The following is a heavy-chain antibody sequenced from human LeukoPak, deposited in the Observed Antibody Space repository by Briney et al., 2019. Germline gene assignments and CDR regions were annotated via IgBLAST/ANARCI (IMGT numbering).Heavy chain of an antibody. V-gene: IGHV3-23*01. J-gene: IGHJ5*02. CDR2: VSGSGGGT. CDR1: GFTFRSYA. Sequence: GGSLRLSCAASGFTFRSYAMNWVRQAPGKGLEWVSAVSGSGGGTYYADSVKGRFTIFRDNSRNTLFLQMNSLRADGTAVYCCAKGASISCWSWGRGTLVTVSS. CDR3: AKGASISCWS. D-gene: IGHD6-19*01.